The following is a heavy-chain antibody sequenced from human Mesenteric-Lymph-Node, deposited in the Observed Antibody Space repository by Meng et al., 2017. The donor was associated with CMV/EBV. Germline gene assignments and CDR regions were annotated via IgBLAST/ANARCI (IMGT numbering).Heavy chain of an antibody. Sequence: ASVKVSCKASGYTFTSYDINWLRQATGQGLEWMGWMNPNSGNTGYAQKFQGRVTMTRNTSISTAYMELSSLRSEDTAVYYCAMGGGYSSFYYYYGMDVWGQGTTVTVSS. CDR3: AMGGGYSSFYYYYGMDV. D-gene: IGHD6-13*01. CDR1: GYTFTSYD. V-gene: IGHV1-8*01. CDR2: MNPNSGNT. J-gene: IGHJ6*02.